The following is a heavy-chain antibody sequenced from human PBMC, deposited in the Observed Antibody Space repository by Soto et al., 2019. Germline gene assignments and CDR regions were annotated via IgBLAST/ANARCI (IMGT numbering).Heavy chain of an antibody. Sequence: SETLSLTCAVSGVSISSGNWWTWVRQTPQRGLEYIGEIFHDGTANYYPSFERRVAISVDTSKNQFSLKLTTVTAADTAIYFSARLVYATRLNYMYFDLWGQGALVTVSS. J-gene: IGHJ4*02. D-gene: IGHD2-8*01. CDR2: IFHDGTA. CDR3: ARLVYATRLNYMYFDL. CDR1: GVSISSGNW. V-gene: IGHV4-4*02.